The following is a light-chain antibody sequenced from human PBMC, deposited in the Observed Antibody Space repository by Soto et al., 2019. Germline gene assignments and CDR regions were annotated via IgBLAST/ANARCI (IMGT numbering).Light chain of an antibody. CDR3: QQYDDLPLT. Sequence: DLPMTQSPSSLSASMGDRVTITCQASLDISNYLNWYQQKPGKAPKLLIYDVSNLETGVPSRFSGSRSGTNFTFIISSLQPEDIATYFCQQYDDLPLTFGGGTKVEIK. CDR1: LDISNY. J-gene: IGKJ4*01. V-gene: IGKV1-33*01. CDR2: DVS.